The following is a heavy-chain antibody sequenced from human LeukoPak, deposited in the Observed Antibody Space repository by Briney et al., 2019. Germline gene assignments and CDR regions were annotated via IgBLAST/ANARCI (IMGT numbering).Heavy chain of an antibody. D-gene: IGHD2-21*02. Sequence: ASVKVSCKASEYSFTTYGIMWVRQAPGQAPEWMGWINTSTGNTYYAQNFQGRVTMTRDTSTSTAYMELRSLRSDDTAVYYCTRKRCSGDCYLSDPWGQGTRVTVSS. V-gene: IGHV1-18*04. CDR3: TRKRCSGDCYLSDP. CDR1: EYSFTTYG. J-gene: IGHJ5*02. CDR2: INTSTGNT.